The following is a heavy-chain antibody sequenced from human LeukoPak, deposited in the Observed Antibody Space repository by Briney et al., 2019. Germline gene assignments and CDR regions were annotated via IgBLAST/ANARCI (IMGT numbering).Heavy chain of an antibody. V-gene: IGHV3-30-3*01. D-gene: IGHD3-22*01. CDR3: ARGPYYDSSGYYHAEYFQH. Sequence: PGGSLRLSCAASGFTFSSYAMHWVRQAPGKGLEWVAVISYDGSNKYYADSVKGRFTISRDNSKNTLYLQMNSLRAEDTAVYYCARGPYYDSSGYYHAEYFQHWGQGTLVTVSS. J-gene: IGHJ1*01. CDR2: ISYDGSNK. CDR1: GFTFSSYA.